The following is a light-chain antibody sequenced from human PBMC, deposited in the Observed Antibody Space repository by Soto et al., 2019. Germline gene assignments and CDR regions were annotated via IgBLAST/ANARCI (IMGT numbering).Light chain of an antibody. CDR3: QQYNSYWT. CDR1: QSISSW. J-gene: IGKJ1*01. Sequence: DIQLTQSPSTLSASVGDRVTITCRASQSISSWLAWYQQQPGKAPKLLIYKASSLESGVPSRFSGSGSGTDFTLTISSLQPDDVATYYCQQYNSYWTFGQGTKVEIK. CDR2: KAS. V-gene: IGKV1-5*03.